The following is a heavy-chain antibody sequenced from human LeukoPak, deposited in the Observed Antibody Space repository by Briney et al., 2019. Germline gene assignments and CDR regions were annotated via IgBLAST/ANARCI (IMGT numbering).Heavy chain of an antibody. Sequence: SETLSLTCAVYGGSFSGYYWSWIRQPPGKGLEWIEEINHSGSTNYNPSLKSRVTISVDTSKNQFSLKLSSVTAADTAVYYCARGIAVAGFDYWGQGTLVTVSS. CDR3: ARGIAVAGFDY. CDR1: GGSFSGYY. D-gene: IGHD6-19*01. J-gene: IGHJ4*02. CDR2: INHSGST. V-gene: IGHV4-34*01.